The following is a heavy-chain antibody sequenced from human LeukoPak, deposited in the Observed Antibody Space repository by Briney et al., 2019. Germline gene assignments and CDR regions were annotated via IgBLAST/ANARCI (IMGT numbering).Heavy chain of an antibody. Sequence: SETLSLTCTVSGGSISSYYWSWIRQPPGKGLEWIGYIYYSGSTNYNPSLKSRVTISVETSKNQFSLKLSSVTAADTAVYYCARVADIDYYYMDVWGKGTTVTVSS. V-gene: IGHV4-59*01. D-gene: IGHD2-15*01. CDR2: IYYSGST. CDR3: ARVADIDYYYMDV. CDR1: GGSISSYY. J-gene: IGHJ6*03.